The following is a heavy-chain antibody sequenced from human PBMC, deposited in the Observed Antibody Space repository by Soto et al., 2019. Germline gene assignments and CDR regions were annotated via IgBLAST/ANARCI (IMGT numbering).Heavy chain of an antibody. CDR2: IYSGGST. Sequence: EVQLVESGGGLVQPGGSLRLSCAASGFTVSSNYMSWVRQAPGKGLEWVSVIYSGGSTYYADSVKGRFTISRHNSKNTLYIQMNSLRAEDTAVYYCARAHCSGGSCYDYWGQGTLVTVSS. J-gene: IGHJ4*02. CDR1: GFTVSSNY. D-gene: IGHD2-15*01. V-gene: IGHV3-53*04. CDR3: ARAHCSGGSCYDY.